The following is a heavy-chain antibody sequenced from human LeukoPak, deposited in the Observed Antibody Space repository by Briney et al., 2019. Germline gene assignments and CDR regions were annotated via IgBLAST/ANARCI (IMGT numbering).Heavy chain of an antibody. J-gene: IGHJ4*02. CDR3: ARTSSSWYPHYYFDY. D-gene: IGHD6-13*01. V-gene: IGHV5-51*01. CDR2: IYPGDSDT. CDR1: GYSFTSYW. Sequence: GESLKISCKGSGYSFTSYWIGWVRQMPGKGLEWMGIIYPGDSDTRYSPSFQGQVTISADKSISTAYPQWSSLKASDTAMYYCARTSSSWYPHYYFDYWGQGTLVTVSS.